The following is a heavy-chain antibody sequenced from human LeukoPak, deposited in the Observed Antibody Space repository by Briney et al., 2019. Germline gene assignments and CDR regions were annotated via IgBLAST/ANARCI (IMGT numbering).Heavy chain of an antibody. J-gene: IGHJ4*02. CDR2: IYSGGST. D-gene: IGHD6-13*01. CDR3: ARALAAAGTDFDY. Sequence: GGSLRLSCAASGFTVSSNYMSRVRQAPGKGLEGVSIIYSGGSTYYADSVKGRFTISRDISKNTVYLQMNSLRAEDTAVYYCARALAAAGTDFDYWGQGTLVTVSS. CDR1: GFTVSSNY. V-gene: IGHV3-66*01.